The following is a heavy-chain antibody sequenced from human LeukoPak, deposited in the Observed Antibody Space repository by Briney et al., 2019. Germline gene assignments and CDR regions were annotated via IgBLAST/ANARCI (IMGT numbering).Heavy chain of an antibody. CDR2: ISAYNGNT. CDR1: VYTFIRYG. CDR3: AREDNYGSGQPDD. D-gene: IGHD3-10*01. Sequence: GASLKVSCKASVYTFIRYGISWVRQAPGQGLEWMGWISAYNGNTNDAQKRQGRVTMTTDTSTSTAYMKLRSLRSFDSAVYSWAREDNYGSGQPDDWDQETLVTVSS. J-gene: IGHJ4*02. V-gene: IGHV1-18*01.